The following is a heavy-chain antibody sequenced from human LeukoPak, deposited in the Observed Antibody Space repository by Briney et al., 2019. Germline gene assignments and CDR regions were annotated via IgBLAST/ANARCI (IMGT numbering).Heavy chain of an antibody. CDR1: GFTFDDYA. J-gene: IGHJ4*02. CDR3: AKDAGGRIAARSGNFDY. V-gene: IGHV3-9*01. Sequence: GGSLRLSCAASGFTFDDYAMHWVRQAPGKGLEWVSGISWNSGSIGYADSVKGRFTISRDNAKNSLYLQMNSLRAEDTALYYCAKDAGGRIAARSGNFDYWGQGTLVTVSS. D-gene: IGHD6-6*01. CDR2: ISWNSGSI.